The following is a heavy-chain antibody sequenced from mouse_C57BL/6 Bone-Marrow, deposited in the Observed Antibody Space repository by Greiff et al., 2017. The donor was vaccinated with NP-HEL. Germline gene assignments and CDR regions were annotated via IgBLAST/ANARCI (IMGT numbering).Heavy chain of an antibody. CDR3: ARSSIYYAMDY. J-gene: IGHJ4*01. CDR1: GYTFTGYW. CDR2: ILPGSGST. D-gene: IGHD2-10*02. V-gene: IGHV1-9*01. Sequence: QVQLQQSGAELMKPGASVKLSCKATGYTFTGYWIEWVKQRPGHGLEWIGEILPGSGSTNYIEKFKGKATFTADTSSNTAYMQLSRLTTEDSAIYDCARSSIYYAMDYWGQGTSVTVSS.